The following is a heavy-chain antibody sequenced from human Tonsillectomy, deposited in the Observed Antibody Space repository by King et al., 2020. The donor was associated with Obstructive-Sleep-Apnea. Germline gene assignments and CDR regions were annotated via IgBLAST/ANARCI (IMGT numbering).Heavy chain of an antibody. D-gene: IGHD6-19*01. Sequence: VQLVESGGGLVQPGRSLRLSCAVSGFTFDDYGMHWVRQAPGKGLEGGSGIRWNSGSKAYADSLEGRITISRDNAKNSLYLQMNSLRAEDLALYYCAKDIGNVPQHKLGSGWYSNGMDVWGQGTTVTVSS. J-gene: IGHJ6*02. CDR3: AKDIGNVPQHKLGSGWYSNGMDV. CDR2: IRWNSGSK. V-gene: IGHV3-9*03. CDR1: GFTFDDYG.